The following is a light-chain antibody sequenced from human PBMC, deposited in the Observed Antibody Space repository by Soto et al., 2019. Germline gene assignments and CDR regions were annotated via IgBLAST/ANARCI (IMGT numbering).Light chain of an antibody. CDR2: GVS. Sequence: EIGMTQSPATLSLSPGERATLSCRASQSVGSSLAWYQQKPGQAPRLLIYGVSTRATGIPARFSGSGSGTEFTLTVSSLQSEDFVVYYCQQYENWPTFGQGTKVDIK. J-gene: IGKJ1*01. CDR3: QQYENWPT. V-gene: IGKV3D-15*01. CDR1: QSVGSS.